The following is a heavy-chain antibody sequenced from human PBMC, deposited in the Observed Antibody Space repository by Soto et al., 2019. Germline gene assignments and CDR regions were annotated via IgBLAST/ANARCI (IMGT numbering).Heavy chain of an antibody. CDR3: ARGVLH. CDR1: GGSISSGGYY. J-gene: IGHJ4*02. CDR2: IYYSGST. D-gene: IGHD3-16*01. V-gene: IGHV4-31*03. Sequence: QVQLQESGPGLVKPSQTLSLTCTVSGGSISSGGYYWSWIRQHPGKGLEWIGSIYYSGSTYYNPSLKRRVYITGETSKNQVSPEVGSVAGAEPAVDYCARGVLHWGQGTLVTVSS.